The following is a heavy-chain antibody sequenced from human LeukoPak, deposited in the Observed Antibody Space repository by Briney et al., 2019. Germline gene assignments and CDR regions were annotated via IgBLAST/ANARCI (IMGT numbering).Heavy chain of an antibody. CDR2: VSWNSGTI. CDR1: GFTFDDYA. J-gene: IGHJ3*02. CDR3: AILPPSGYSARPDAFDI. V-gene: IGHV3-9*01. D-gene: IGHD3-22*01. Sequence: HPGGSLRLSCAASGFTFDDYAMFWVRQPPGKGLEWVSGVSWNSGTIGYADSVKGRFTISRDNAKNSLYLQMNSLRAEDTALYYCAILPPSGYSARPDAFDIWGQGTMVTVSS.